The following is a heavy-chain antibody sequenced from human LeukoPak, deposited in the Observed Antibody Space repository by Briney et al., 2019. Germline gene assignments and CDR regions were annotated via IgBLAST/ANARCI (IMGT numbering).Heavy chain of an antibody. V-gene: IGHV3-53*01. CDR3: ARDIRNTMVRDYYYGMDV. D-gene: IGHD3-10*01. J-gene: IGHJ6*02. CDR1: GFTVSSNY. Sequence: PGGSLRLSCAASGFTVSSNYMSWVRQAPGKGLEWVSVIYSGGSTYYADSVKGRFTISRDNSKNTLYLQMNSLRAEDTAVYYCARDIRNTMVRDYYYGMDVWGQGTTVTVSS. CDR2: IYSGGST.